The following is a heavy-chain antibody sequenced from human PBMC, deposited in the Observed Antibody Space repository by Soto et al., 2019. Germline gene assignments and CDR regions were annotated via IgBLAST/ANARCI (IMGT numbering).Heavy chain of an antibody. CDR1: GFTFSSYA. CDR3: AKGEREPYSSSWYRYYFDY. CDR2: ISGSGGST. V-gene: IGHV3-23*01. J-gene: IGHJ4*02. Sequence: QTGGSLRLSCAASGFTFSSYAMSWVRQAPGKGLEWVSAISGSGGSTYYADSVKGRFTISRDNSKNTLYLQMNSLRAEDTAVYYCAKGEREPYSSSWYRYYFDYWGQGTLVTVSS. D-gene: IGHD6-13*01.